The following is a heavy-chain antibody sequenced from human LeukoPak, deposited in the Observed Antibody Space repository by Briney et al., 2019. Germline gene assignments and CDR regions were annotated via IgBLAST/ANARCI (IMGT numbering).Heavy chain of an antibody. J-gene: IGHJ4*02. CDR2: INDSGGST. Sequence: GGSLRLSCVASGFTFSSCAMSWVRQAPGKGLEWVSVINDSGGSTYYADSVEGRFTISRDNSKNTLYLQMNSLKTEDTAVYYCTTDPAGTTAYWGQGTLVTVSS. D-gene: IGHD1-1*01. CDR3: TTDPAGTTAY. V-gene: IGHV3-23*01. CDR1: GFTFSSCA.